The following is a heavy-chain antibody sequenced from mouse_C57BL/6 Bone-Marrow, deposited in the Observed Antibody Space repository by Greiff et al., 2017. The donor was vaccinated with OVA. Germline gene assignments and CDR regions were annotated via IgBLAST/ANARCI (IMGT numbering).Heavy chain of an antibody. J-gene: IGHJ4*01. Sequence: QVQLQQSGPELVKPGASVKISCKASGYAFSSSWMNWVKQRPGKGLEWIGRIYPGDGDTNYNGKFKGKATLTADKSSSTAYMQLSSLTSEDSAVYFCARGGLWVAPDYYAMDYWGQGTSVTVSS. CDR2: IYPGDGDT. CDR3: ARGGLWVAPDYYAMDY. V-gene: IGHV1-82*01. D-gene: IGHD6-1*01. CDR1: GYAFSSSW.